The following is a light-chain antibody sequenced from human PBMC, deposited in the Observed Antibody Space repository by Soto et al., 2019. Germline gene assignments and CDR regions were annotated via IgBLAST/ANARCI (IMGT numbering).Light chain of an antibody. J-gene: IGKJ2*01. Sequence: EIVLTQSPATLSLSPGERATLSCRASQSVSSYLAWYQQKPGQAPRLLIYDASNRATGIPARFSGSGSGTDVTLTIISLEPEDFAAYYCRQRSNWPPYTFGQGTKLEIK. CDR3: RQRSNWPPYT. CDR2: DAS. V-gene: IGKV3-11*01. CDR1: QSVSSY.